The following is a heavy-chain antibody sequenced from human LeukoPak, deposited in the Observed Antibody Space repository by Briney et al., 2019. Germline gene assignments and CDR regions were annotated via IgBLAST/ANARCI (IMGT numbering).Heavy chain of an antibody. Sequence: AAVKVSCKASGYSFSDSGINWVRQAPGQGVAWMGWISAYSGNTYFAQKFQGRVTLTTDTSTSTGYMELRTLRSDDTAVYYCARGENPLDAFDIWGQGTMVTVSS. V-gene: IGHV1-18*01. CDR2: ISAYSGNT. J-gene: IGHJ3*02. CDR3: ARGENPLDAFDI. CDR1: GYSFSDSG.